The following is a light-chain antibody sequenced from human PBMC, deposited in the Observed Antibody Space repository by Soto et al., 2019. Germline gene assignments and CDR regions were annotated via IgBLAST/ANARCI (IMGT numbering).Light chain of an antibody. V-gene: IGLV2-11*01. J-gene: IGLJ1*01. CDR3: CSYAGNSYA. Sequence: QSVLTQPRSGSRSSGEAVTISCTGTSCDVGGYKYVSWYQHHPDKAPKVIIYDVTKRPSGVPDRFSASKSGNTASLTISGLQAEDEADYYCCSYAGNSYAFGTGTKVTVL. CDR2: DVT. CDR1: SCDVGGYKY.